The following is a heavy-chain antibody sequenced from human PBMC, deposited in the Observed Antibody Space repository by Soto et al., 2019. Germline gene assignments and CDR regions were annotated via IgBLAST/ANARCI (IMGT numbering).Heavy chain of an antibody. CDR3: ASTEDFFDY. CDR2: IFYSGST. CDR1: CVSLTSGTYY. J-gene: IGHJ4*02. V-gene: IGHV4-31*03. Sequence: SETLSLTCSVSCVSLTSGTYYWSWIRQHPGKGLEWIGYIFYSGSTDYNPSLKSRVNISVDTSKNQFSLELSSVTAADTAVYYCASTEDFFDYWGQGTLVTVSS.